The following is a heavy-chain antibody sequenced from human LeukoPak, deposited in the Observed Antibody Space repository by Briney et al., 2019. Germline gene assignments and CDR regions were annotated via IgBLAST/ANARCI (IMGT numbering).Heavy chain of an antibody. CDR2: IYTSGST. D-gene: IGHD2-2*02. CDR3: ARVGGSCSSTSCYRGYYYYYYMDV. V-gene: IGHV4-61*02. Sequence: PSETLSLTCTVSGGSISSGSYYWSWIRQPAGKGLEWIGRIYTSGSTNYNPSLKSRVTISVDTSKNQFSLKLSSVTAADTAVYYCARVGGSCSSTSCYRGYYYYYYMDVWGKGTTVTVSS. J-gene: IGHJ6*03. CDR1: GGSISSGSYY.